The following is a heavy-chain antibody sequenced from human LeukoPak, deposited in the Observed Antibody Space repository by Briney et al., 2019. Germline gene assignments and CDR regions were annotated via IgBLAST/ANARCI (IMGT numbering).Heavy chain of an antibody. CDR2: IYYSGST. V-gene: IGHV4-59*08. Sequence: PSETLSLTCTVSGGSISSYYWSWIRQPPGKGLEWIGYIYYSGSTNYNPSLKSRVTISVDTSKNQFSLKLSSVTAADTAVYYCASKQNYGDRSDAFDIWGQGTMVTVSS. J-gene: IGHJ3*02. CDR3: ASKQNYGDRSDAFDI. D-gene: IGHD4-17*01. CDR1: GGSISSYY.